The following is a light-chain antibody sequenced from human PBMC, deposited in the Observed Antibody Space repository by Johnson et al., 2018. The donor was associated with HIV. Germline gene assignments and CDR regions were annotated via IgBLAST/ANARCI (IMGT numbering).Light chain of an antibody. J-gene: IGLJ1*01. Sequence: SVLTQPPSVSAAPGQKVTISCSGTSSNIGNNYVSWYQQLPGTAPKLLIYENNKRPSEIPDRFSGSKSGTSATQGITELQSGDEADYYCGACESSLRIYVFGSWTKVTVL. CDR3: GACESSLRIYV. CDR2: ENN. V-gene: IGLV1-51*02. CDR1: SSNIGNNY.